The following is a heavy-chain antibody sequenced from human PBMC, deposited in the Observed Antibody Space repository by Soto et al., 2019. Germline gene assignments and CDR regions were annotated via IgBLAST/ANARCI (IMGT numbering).Heavy chain of an antibody. CDR3: ARGGGYSYGFYYYYYMDV. J-gene: IGHJ6*03. CDR2: IYYSGST. D-gene: IGHD5-18*01. CDR1: GGSFSSYF. V-gene: IGHV4-59*08. Sequence: PSETLSLTCTVSGGSFSSYFWSWIRQPPGKGLEWIGYIYYSGSTNYNPSLKSRVTISVDTSKNQFSLKLSSVTAADTAVYYCARGGGYSYGFYYYYYMDVWGKGTTVTVSS.